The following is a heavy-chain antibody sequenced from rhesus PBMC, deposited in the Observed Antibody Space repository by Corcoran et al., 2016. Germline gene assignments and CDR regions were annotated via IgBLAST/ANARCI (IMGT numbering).Heavy chain of an antibody. D-gene: IGHD4-29*01. CDR1: GFSLTTSGIG. Sequence: QVTLKESGPALVKPTQTLTLTCTFSGFSLTTSGIGVGWIRQPPGKALEWLALFYWDDDKRDSTSLKSRLTISQDTSENQVLLTMTNMDPMDTATYYCTRGGYGSSYGLDSWGQGVVVTVSS. V-gene: IGHV2-152*01. CDR3: TRGGYGSSYGLDS. J-gene: IGHJ6*01. CDR2: FYWDDDK.